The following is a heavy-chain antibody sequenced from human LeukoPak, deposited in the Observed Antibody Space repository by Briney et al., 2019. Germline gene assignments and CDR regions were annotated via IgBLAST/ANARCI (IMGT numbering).Heavy chain of an antibody. D-gene: IGHD5-18*01. CDR1: GFTFSDFW. V-gene: IGHV3-7*01. Sequence: GGSLRLSCAASGFTFSDFWMSWVRQAPGKGLKWVANIKRDGSERYSVDSVKGRLTISRDNAKNSLYLQMNSLRAEDTAVYYCTRSRAYSYDNFDYWGQGTLVTVSS. CDR2: IKRDGSER. J-gene: IGHJ4*02. CDR3: TRSRAYSYDNFDY.